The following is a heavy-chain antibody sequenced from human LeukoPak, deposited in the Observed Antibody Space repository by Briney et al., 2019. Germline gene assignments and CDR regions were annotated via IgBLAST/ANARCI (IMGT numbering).Heavy chain of an antibody. CDR3: ARDIVVVTATYYYYYYGMDI. CDR2: VYHSGST. D-gene: IGHD2-21*02. V-gene: IGHV4-30-2*01. J-gene: IGHJ6*02. CDR1: GGSISSGGYS. Sequence: SETLSLTCAVSGGSISSGGYSWSWIRQPPGKGLEWIGYVYHSGSTYYNPSLKSRVTISVDRSKNQFSLKLSSVTAADTAVYYCARDIVVVTATYYYYYYGMDIWGQGTTVTVSS.